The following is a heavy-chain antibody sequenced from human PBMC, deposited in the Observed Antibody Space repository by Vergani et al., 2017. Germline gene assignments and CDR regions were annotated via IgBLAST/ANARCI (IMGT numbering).Heavy chain of an antibody. D-gene: IGHD6-19*01. CDR2: IYYSGST. Sequence: QLQLQESGPGLVKPSETLSLTCTVSGGSISSSSYYWGWIRQPPGKGLEWIGSIYYSGSTYYNPSLKSRVTISVDTSKNQFSLKLSSVTAADTAVYYCARGYSSGWYSDPWGQGTLVTVSS. CDR3: ARGYSSGWYSDP. CDR1: GGSISSSSYY. J-gene: IGHJ5*02. V-gene: IGHV4-39*01.